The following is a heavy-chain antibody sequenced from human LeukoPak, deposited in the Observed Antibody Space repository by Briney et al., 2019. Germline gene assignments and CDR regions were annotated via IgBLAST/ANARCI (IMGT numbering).Heavy chain of an antibody. CDR1: GFTFSDYY. Sequence: GGSLRLSCAASGFTFSDYYMSWVRQAPGRGLEWVSFISSTSSYIKDADSVKGRFTISRDNAKKSLYLQMNSLRAEDTAVYYCARDSSGWSVDYWGQGTLVTVSS. CDR2: ISSTSSYI. CDR3: ARDSSGWSVDY. D-gene: IGHD6-19*01. J-gene: IGHJ4*02. V-gene: IGHV3-11*05.